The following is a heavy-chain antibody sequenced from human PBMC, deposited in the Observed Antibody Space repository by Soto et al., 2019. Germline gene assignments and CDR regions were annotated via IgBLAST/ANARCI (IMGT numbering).Heavy chain of an antibody. D-gene: IGHD5-18*01. CDR2: INPNSGGT. CDR3: ASATSSSGYSHDGMDV. CDR1: GYTFTGYY. V-gene: IGHV1-2*04. J-gene: IGHJ6*02. Sequence: ASVKVSCKASGYTFTGYYMHWVRQAPGQELEWMGWINPNSGGTNYAQKFQGWVTMTRDTSISTAYMELSRLRSDDTAVYYCASATSSSGYSHDGMDVWGQGTTVTVSS.